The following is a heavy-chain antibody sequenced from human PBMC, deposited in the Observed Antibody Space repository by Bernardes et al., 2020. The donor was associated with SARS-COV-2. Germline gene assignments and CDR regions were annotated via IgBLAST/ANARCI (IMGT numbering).Heavy chain of an antibody. Sequence: GGSLRLSCAASGFTVSSNYMSWVRQAPGKGLEWVSVIYSGGSTNYADSVKGRFTISRDNSKNTLYLQMNSLRAEDTAVYYCARGIFEDAFDIWGQGTMVTVSS. J-gene: IGHJ3*02. CDR1: GFTVSSNY. CDR2: IYSGGST. D-gene: IGHD3-3*01. CDR3: ARGIFEDAFDI. V-gene: IGHV3-53*01.